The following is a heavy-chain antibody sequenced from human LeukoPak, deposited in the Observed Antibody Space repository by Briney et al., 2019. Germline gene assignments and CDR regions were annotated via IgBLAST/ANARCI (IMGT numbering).Heavy chain of an antibody. D-gene: IGHD2-2*01. CDR2: INPNSGGT. CDR1: GYTFTGYY. V-gene: IGHV1-2*02. Sequence: ASVKVSCKASGYTFTGYYMHWVRQAPGQGLEWMGWINPNSGGTNYAQKFQGRVTMTRDTSISTAYMELSRLRSDDTAVYYCARDGHGCSSTSCYIYYYYMDVWGKGTTVTVSS. J-gene: IGHJ6*03. CDR3: ARDGHGCSSTSCYIYYYYMDV.